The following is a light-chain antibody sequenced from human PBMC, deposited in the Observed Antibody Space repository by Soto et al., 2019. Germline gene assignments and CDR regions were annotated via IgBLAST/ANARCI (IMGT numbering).Light chain of an antibody. CDR3: QKYNSVPST. V-gene: IGKV1-27*01. CDR2: AAS. Sequence: DIQMTQSPSSLSASVGDTVSITCRASQGIYNYLAWYQKKPGKPPKPLISAASTLHSGVPSRFSGSGSGTDFTLTISSLQPEDVATYYCQKYNSVPSTFGPGTTVDIK. CDR1: QGIYNY. J-gene: IGKJ3*01.